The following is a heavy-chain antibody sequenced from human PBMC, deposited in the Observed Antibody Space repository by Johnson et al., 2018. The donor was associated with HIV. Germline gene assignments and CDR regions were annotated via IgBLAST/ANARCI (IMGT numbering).Heavy chain of an antibody. J-gene: IGHJ3*02. CDR1: GFTFSSYG. CDR3: VRMGLTGAFDI. Sequence: QVQLVESGGGLVQPGGSLRLSCAASGFTFSSYGMHWVRQAPAKGLEWVAFISYDGSDKYYADSVKGRLTISRDSSKNTLYLEMNSLRAEDTAVFYCVRMGLTGAFDIWGQGTMVTVSS. D-gene: IGHD3-9*01. CDR2: ISYDGSDK. V-gene: IGHV3-30*03.